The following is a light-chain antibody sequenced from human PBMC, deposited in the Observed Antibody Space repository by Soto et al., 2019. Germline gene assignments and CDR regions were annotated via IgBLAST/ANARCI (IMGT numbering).Light chain of an antibody. CDR1: QSVSSSY. V-gene: IGKV3D-20*02. Sequence: EIVLTQSPGTLSLSPGERATLSCRASQSVSSSYLAWYQQKPGQAPRLLIYGASSSATGIPDRFSGSGSGTDFTLTISSLEPEDFAVYYCQQRSNWPPITFGQGTRLEIK. J-gene: IGKJ5*01. CDR2: GAS. CDR3: QQRSNWPPIT.